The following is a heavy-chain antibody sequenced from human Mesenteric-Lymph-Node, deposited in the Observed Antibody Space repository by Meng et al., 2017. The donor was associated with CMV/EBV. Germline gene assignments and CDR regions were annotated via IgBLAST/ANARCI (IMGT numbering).Heavy chain of an antibody. Sequence: SETLSLTCTVSGGSITSYYWTWIRQPPGKGLEWIGYISNSGSTNYNPSLKSRLTMSVDASKNQFSLNLSSVTAADTAVYYCARGLVYYYGWNPPYGMDVWGQGTTVTVSS. CDR1: GGSITSYY. D-gene: IGHD3-10*01. CDR3: ARGLVYYYGWNPPYGMDV. V-gene: IGHV4-59*01. J-gene: IGHJ6*02. CDR2: ISNSGST.